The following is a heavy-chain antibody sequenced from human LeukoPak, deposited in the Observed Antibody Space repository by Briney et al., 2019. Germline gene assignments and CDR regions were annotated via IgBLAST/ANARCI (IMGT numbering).Heavy chain of an antibody. D-gene: IGHD6-19*01. CDR3: ARPLFTSGYYCAY. CDR1: GFTFTSYW. J-gene: IGHJ4*02. V-gene: IGHV3-7*02. CDR2: IKEDGSEK. Sequence: GGSLRLSCAASGFTFTSYWMSWVRQAPGKGLEWVANIKEDGSEKYYVDSVKGRFTISRDSAKDSVYLQMDSLRAEDTAVYYCARPLFTSGYYCAYWGQGTLVSVSS.